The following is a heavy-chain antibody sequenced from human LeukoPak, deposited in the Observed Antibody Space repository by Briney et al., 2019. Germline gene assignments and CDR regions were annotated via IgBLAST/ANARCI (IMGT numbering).Heavy chain of an antibody. CDR3: ARLNPYSRVYAKGYFQH. V-gene: IGHV4-39*01. CDR2: IYYSGST. CDR1: GGSISSSSYY. Sequence: SETLSLTCTVSGGSISSSSYYWGWIRQPPGKGLEWIGSIYYSGSTYYNPSLKSRVTISVDTSKNQFSLKLSSVTAADTAVYYCARLNPYSRVYAKGYFQHWGQGTLVTVSS. J-gene: IGHJ1*01. D-gene: IGHD2-8*01.